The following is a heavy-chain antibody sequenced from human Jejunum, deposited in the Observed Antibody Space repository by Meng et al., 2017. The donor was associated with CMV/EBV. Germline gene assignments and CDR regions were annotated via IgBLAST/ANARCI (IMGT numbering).Heavy chain of an antibody. Sequence: TFTGCYINWVRQAPGQGLEWMGWTNPNNGGTNYAPKFQGRVTMTSDTSTSTAYMDLSRLTSDDTAVYYCTRDLYCGGNCYSAVDYWGQGTLVTVSS. D-gene: IGHD2-21*01. J-gene: IGHJ4*02. V-gene: IGHV1-2*02. CDR2: TNPNNGGT. CDR3: TRDLYCGGNCYSAVDY. CDR1: TFTGCY.